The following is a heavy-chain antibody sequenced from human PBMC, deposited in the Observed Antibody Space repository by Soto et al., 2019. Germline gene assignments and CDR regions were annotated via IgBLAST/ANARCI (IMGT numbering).Heavy chain of an antibody. J-gene: IGHJ3*02. Sequence: ASVKVSCKASGYTFTSYYMHWVRQAPGQGLEWMGIINPSGGSTSYAQKFQGRVTMTRDTSTSTVYMELSSLRSEDTAVYYCARPSDSSGYYYSNAFDIWGQGTMVTVSS. CDR2: INPSGGST. CDR3: ARPSDSSGYYYSNAFDI. V-gene: IGHV1-46*01. D-gene: IGHD3-22*01. CDR1: GYTFTSYY.